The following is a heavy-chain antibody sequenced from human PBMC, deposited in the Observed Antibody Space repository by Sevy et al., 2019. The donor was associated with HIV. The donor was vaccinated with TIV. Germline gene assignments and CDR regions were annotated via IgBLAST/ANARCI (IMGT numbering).Heavy chain of an antibody. V-gene: IGHV3-23*01. CDR2: ISGGDYAT. CDR3: AKALTNWDYYYAMDV. J-gene: IGHJ6*02. Sequence: GGSLRLSCVASGFTFNSYAMSWVRQAPGKGLEWVSSISGGDYATYYADSVRGRLTISRDTSKNTLYLQMNSLRAEDTAVYYCAKALTNWDYYYAMDVWGQRTTVTVSS. D-gene: IGHD7-27*01. CDR1: GFTFNSYA.